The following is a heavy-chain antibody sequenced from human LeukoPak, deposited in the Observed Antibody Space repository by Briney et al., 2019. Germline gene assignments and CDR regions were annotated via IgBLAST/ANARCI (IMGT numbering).Heavy chain of an antibody. CDR2: ISSSGSTI. J-gene: IGHJ4*02. D-gene: IGHD2-2*01. CDR1: GFTFSSYE. V-gene: IGHV3-48*03. Sequence: GGSLRLSCAASGFTFSSYEMNWVRQAPGKGLEWVSYISSSGSTIYYADSVKGRFTISRDNAKNSLYLQMNSLRAEDTAVYYCARVVPAAPFDYWGQGTLVTVSS. CDR3: ARVVPAAPFDY.